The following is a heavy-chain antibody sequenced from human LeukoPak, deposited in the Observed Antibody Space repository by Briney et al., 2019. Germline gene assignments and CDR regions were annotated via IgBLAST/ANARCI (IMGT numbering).Heavy chain of an antibody. CDR3: VRDPSNSGNWFDL. J-gene: IGHJ5*02. V-gene: IGHV3-74*01. D-gene: IGHD4-11*01. CDR2: LGTDGTYT. CDR1: GFTFSNYA. Sequence: PGGSLRLSCAASGFTFSNYAMSWIRQAPGKGLVWVSRLGTDGTYTNYADSVTGRFTISSDNAKNTPYLQMDSLRAEDTSFYYCVRDPSNSGNWFDLWGEGTLVTVSA.